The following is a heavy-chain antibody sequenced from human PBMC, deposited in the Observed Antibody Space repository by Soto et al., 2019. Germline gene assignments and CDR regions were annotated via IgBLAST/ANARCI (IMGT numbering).Heavy chain of an antibody. D-gene: IGHD6-19*01. CDR2: IYYSGST. CDR1: GCSISSYY. Sequence: LEILSLTCTVSGCSISSYYWSWIRQPPGKGLEWIGYIYYSGSTNYNPSLKSRVTISVDTSKNQFSLKLSSVTAADTAVYYCARADSSGWYQQEYFQHWGQGTLVTV. CDR3: ARADSSGWYQQEYFQH. J-gene: IGHJ1*01. V-gene: IGHV4-59*01.